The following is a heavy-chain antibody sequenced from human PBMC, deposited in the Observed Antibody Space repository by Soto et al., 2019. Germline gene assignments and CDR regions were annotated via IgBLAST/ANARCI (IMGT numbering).Heavy chain of an antibody. CDR2: IYYSGST. J-gene: IGHJ6*02. CDR3: ASSGDYYDSSGLFYGMDV. D-gene: IGHD3-22*01. Sequence: PSETLSLTCTFSGGSISSGGYYWSWIRQHPGKGLEWIGYIYYSGSTYYNPSLKSRVTISVDTSKNQSSLKLSSVTAADTAVYYCASSGDYYDSSGLFYGMDVWGQGTTVTVSS. CDR1: GGSISSGGYY. V-gene: IGHV4-31*03.